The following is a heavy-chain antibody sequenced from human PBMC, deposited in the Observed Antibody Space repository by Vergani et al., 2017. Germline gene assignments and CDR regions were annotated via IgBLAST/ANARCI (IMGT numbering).Heavy chain of an antibody. CDR1: GFSLSTSGVG. CDR3: AYRRFPDFWSGYYAFDP. J-gene: IGHJ5*02. D-gene: IGHD3-3*01. V-gene: IGHV2-5*02. CDR2: IYWDDDK. Sequence: QITLKESGPTLVKPTQTLTLTCTFSGFSLSTSGVGVGWIRQPPGKALEWLALIYWDDDKRYSPSLKSRLTITKDTSKNQVVLTMTNMDPVDTATYYCAYRRFPDFWSGYYAFDPWGQGTLVTVSS.